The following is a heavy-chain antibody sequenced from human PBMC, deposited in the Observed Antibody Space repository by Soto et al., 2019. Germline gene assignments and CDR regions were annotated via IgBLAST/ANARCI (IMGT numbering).Heavy chain of an antibody. CDR1: GGSFSGYY. Sequence: SETLSLTCAVYGGSFSGYYWSWIRQPPGKGLEWIGEINHSGSTNYNPSLKSRVTISVDTSKNQFSLKLSPVTAADTAVYYCARGHPSQPTVTLHNWFDPWGQGTLVTVSS. J-gene: IGHJ5*02. D-gene: IGHD4-17*01. CDR3: ARGHPSQPTVTLHNWFDP. CDR2: INHSGST. V-gene: IGHV4-34*01.